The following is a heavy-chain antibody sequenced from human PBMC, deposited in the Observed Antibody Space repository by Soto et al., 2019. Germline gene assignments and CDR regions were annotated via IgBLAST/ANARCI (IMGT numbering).Heavy chain of an antibody. D-gene: IGHD6-13*01. CDR1: GFTFSSYS. CDR3: ARGVAAAGTPFSDY. J-gene: IGHJ4*02. CDR2: ISSSSSYI. V-gene: IGHV3-21*01. Sequence: GGSLRLSCAASGFTFSSYSMNWVRRAPGKGLEWVSSISSSSSYIYYADSVKGRFTISRDNAKNSLYLQMNSLRAEDTAVYYCARGVAAAGTPFSDYWRQRTLVTVSS.